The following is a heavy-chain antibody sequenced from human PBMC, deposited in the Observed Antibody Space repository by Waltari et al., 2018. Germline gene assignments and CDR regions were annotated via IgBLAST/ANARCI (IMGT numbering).Heavy chain of an antibody. Sequence: EVQLVESGGGSVQPGGSLRLSCAASGFSFSSNWMSWVRQAPGKGLEWVASIKQDGSEEYCVDSVKGRFTISRDNAKNSLYLQMNNLRVEDTAIYYCARAYHWGQGTLVTVSS. V-gene: IGHV3-7*02. CDR3: ARAYH. CDR2: IKQDGSEE. J-gene: IGHJ5*02. CDR1: GFSFSSNW.